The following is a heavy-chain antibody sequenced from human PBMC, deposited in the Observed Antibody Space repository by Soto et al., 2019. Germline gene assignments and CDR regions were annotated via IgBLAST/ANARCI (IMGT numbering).Heavy chain of an antibody. CDR3: ARDGEYYDILTDGYYYYGMDV. J-gene: IGHJ6*02. D-gene: IGHD3-9*01. Sequence: SVKVSCKASGGTFSSYAISWVRQAPGQGLEWMGGIIPIFGTANYAQKFQGRVTITADKSTSTAYMELSSLRSEDTAVYYCARDGEYYDILTDGYYYYGMDVWGQGTTVTSP. V-gene: IGHV1-69*06. CDR2: IIPIFGTA. CDR1: GGTFSSYA.